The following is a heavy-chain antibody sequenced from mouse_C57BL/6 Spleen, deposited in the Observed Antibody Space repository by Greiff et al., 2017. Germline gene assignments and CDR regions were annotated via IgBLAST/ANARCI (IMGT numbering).Heavy chain of an antibody. J-gene: IGHJ3*01. CDR3: ARGNSNVGTWFAY. CDR2: ISSGSSII. V-gene: IGHV5-17*01. D-gene: IGHD2-5*01. Sequence: EVQRVESGGGFVKPGGSLKLSCAASGFPFSDYGMHWVRQAPEKGLEWVAYISSGSSIIYYADTVKGRFTISRDNAKNTLFLQMTSLRSEDTAMYYCARGNSNVGTWFAYWGQGTLVTVSA. CDR1: GFPFSDYG.